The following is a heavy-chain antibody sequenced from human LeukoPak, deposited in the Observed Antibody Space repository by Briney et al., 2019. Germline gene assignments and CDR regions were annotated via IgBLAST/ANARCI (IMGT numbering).Heavy chain of an antibody. CDR1: GGSISSYY. D-gene: IGHD4-17*01. CDR3: ARVSDYGDYEDYYYMDV. CDR2: TYYSGST. V-gene: IGHV4-59*01. Sequence: SETLSLTCTVSGGSISSYYWSWIRQPPGKGLEWIGYTYYSGSTNYNPSLKSRVTISVDTSKNQFSLKLSSVTAADTAVYYCARVSDYGDYEDYYYMDVWGKGTTVTVSS. J-gene: IGHJ6*03.